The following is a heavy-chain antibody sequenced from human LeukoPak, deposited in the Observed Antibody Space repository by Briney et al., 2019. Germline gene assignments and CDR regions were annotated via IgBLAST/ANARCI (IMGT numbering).Heavy chain of an antibody. CDR1: GYTFTSYG. Sequence: ASVNVSCKASGYTFTSYGISWVRQAPGQGLEWMGWISAYNGNTNYAQKLQGRVTMTTDTSTSTAYMELRSLRSDDTAVYYCARTLGSGWYPTGYYYYYMDVWGKGTTVTVSS. V-gene: IGHV1-18*01. J-gene: IGHJ6*03. CDR2: ISAYNGNT. CDR3: ARTLGSGWYPTGYYYYYMDV. D-gene: IGHD6-19*01.